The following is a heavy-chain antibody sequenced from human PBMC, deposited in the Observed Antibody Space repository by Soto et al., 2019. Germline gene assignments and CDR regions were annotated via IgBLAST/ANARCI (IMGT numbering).Heavy chain of an antibody. D-gene: IGHD3-10*01. J-gene: IGHJ6*02. V-gene: IGHV3-30*18. CDR1: VFTFSSYG. CDR2: ISYDGSNK. Sequence: PRWSLRLSCAASVFTFSSYGMHWFRQAPGKGLEWVAVISYDGSNKYYADSVKGRFTISRDNSKNTLYLQMNSLRAEDTAVYYCAKEKRALRFLPRWFGELNPYYYYYGMDVWGQGTTVTVSS. CDR3: AKEKRALRFLPRWFGELNPYYYYYGMDV.